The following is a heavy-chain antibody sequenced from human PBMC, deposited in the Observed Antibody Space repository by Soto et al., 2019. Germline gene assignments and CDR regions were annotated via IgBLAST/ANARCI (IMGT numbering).Heavy chain of an antibody. Sequence: SETLSLTCAVSSGSISSSNWWSWVRQPPGKGLEWIGEIYHSGSTNYNPSLKSRVTISVDKSKNQFSLKLSSVTAADTAVYYCARDRGGPYSSSSGVFDYWGQGTLVTVSS. D-gene: IGHD6-6*01. J-gene: IGHJ4*02. V-gene: IGHV4-4*02. CDR3: ARDRGGPYSSSSGVFDY. CDR2: IYHSGST. CDR1: SGSISSSNW.